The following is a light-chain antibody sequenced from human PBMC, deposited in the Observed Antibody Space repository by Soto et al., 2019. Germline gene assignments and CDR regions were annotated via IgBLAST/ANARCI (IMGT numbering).Light chain of an antibody. CDR3: CSYAGSRRV. J-gene: IGLJ2*01. CDR2: EGS. V-gene: IGLV2-23*01. CDR1: SSDVGSYNL. Sequence: QSALTQPASVSGSPGQSITISCTGTSSDVGSYNLVYWHQQHPGKAPKLMIYEGSKRPSGVSYRFSGSKSGNTASLTISGLKAEDEADYYCCSYAGSRRVFGGGTKLTVL.